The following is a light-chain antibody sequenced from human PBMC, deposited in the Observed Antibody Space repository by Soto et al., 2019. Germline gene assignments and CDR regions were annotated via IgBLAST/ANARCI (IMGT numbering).Light chain of an antibody. J-gene: IGKJ1*01. Sequence: DIQMTQSPSSLSASVGDRVTITCRASQSISSYLNWYQQKPGKAPKLLIYAASSLQSGLPSRFSGSGSGTDFTLTSSSLQPKDFATYYCQQSYSTPPTFGHGTKV. V-gene: IGKV1-39*01. CDR2: AAS. CDR3: QQSYSTPPT. CDR1: QSISSY.